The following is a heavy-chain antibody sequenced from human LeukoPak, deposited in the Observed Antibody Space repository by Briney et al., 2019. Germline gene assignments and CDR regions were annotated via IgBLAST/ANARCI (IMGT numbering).Heavy chain of an antibody. CDR1: GGSISSYY. D-gene: IGHD3-3*01. CDR2: IYYNGST. V-gene: IGHV4-59*01. CDR3: ARAPLYDFWSGYYWFDP. Sequence: PSETLSLTCTVSGGSISSYYWSWIRQPPGKGLEWIGYIYYNGSTNYNPSLKSRVTISVDTSKNQFSLKLSSVTAADTAVYYCARAPLYDFWSGYYWFDPWGQGTLVTVSS. J-gene: IGHJ5*02.